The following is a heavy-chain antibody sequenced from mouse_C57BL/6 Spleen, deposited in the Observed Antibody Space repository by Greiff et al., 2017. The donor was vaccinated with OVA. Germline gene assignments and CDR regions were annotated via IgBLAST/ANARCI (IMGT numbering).Heavy chain of an antibody. CDR1: GYSITSGYY. J-gene: IGHJ3*01. Sequence: EVQLVESGPGLVKPSQSLSLTCSVTGYSITSGYYWNWIRQFPGNKLEWMGYISYDGSNNYNPSLKNRISITRDTSKNQFFLKLNSVTTEDTATYYCAIYYDYAYWGQGTLVTVSA. D-gene: IGHD2-4*01. CDR2: ISYDGSN. V-gene: IGHV3-6*01. CDR3: AIYYDYAY.